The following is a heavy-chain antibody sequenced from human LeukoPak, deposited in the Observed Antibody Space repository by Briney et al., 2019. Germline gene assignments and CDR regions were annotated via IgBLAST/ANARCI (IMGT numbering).Heavy chain of an antibody. Sequence: SETLSLTCTVSGGSISSYYWSWIRQPPGKGLEWIGYIYYSGSTNYNPSLKSRVTISVDTSKNQFSLKLSSVTAADTAVYYCARHIREYSSTSNWFDPWGQGTLVTVSS. CDR2: IYYSGST. D-gene: IGHD6-6*01. CDR1: GGSISSYY. J-gene: IGHJ5*02. V-gene: IGHV4-59*08. CDR3: ARHIREYSSTSNWFDP.